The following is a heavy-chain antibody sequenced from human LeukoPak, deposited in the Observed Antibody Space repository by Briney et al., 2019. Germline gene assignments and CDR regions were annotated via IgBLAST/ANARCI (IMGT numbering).Heavy chain of an antibody. Sequence: VASVKVSCKASGYTFTSYGISWVRQAPGQGLEWMGWISAYNGNTNYAQKLQGRVTMTTDTSTSTAYMELRSLRSDDTAVYYCARVKATVVSSVVDYWGQGTLVTVSS. CDR1: GYTFTSYG. CDR2: ISAYNGNT. V-gene: IGHV1-18*01. J-gene: IGHJ4*02. D-gene: IGHD4-23*01. CDR3: ARVKATVVSSVVDY.